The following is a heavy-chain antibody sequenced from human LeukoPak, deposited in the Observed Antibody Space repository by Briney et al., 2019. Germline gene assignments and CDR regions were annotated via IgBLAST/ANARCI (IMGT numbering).Heavy chain of an antibody. V-gene: IGHV4-59*08. Sequence: SETLSLTCTVSGGSISSHHWSWIRQPPGKGLEWIGYIYYSGSNNYKPSLKSRVTISVDTSKNQFSLKLTSVTAADTAVYYCARHLDIAASGTFDYWGQGTLVTVSS. J-gene: IGHJ4*02. CDR2: IYYSGSN. D-gene: IGHD6-13*01. CDR3: ARHLDIAASGTFDY. CDR1: GGSISSHH.